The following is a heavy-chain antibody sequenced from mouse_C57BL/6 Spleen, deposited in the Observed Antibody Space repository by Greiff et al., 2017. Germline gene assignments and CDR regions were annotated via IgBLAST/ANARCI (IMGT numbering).Heavy chain of an antibody. J-gene: IGHJ4*01. D-gene: IGHD1-1*01. CDR3: AGHYYGSSYCYAMDY. Sequence: VQLQQSGPELVKPGASVKMSCKASGYTFTSYVMHWVKQKPGQGLEWIGYIYPYNDGTKYNEKFKGKATLTSDKSSSTADMELSSLTSEASAVYYCAGHYYGSSYCYAMDYWGQGTSVTVSS. CDR1: GYTFTSYV. CDR2: IYPYNDGT. V-gene: IGHV1-14*01.